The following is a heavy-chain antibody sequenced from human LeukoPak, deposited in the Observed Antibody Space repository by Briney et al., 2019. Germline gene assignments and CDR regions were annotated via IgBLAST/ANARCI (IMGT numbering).Heavy chain of an antibody. Sequence: GGSLRLSCAASGFTLTSSDMNWVRQAPGKGLEWVSFIRYDEGIEYYADSVKGRFTISRDTSKNTLYLQMNSLRPEDTAVYYCAKDGTSHFDYWGQGTLVIVSS. J-gene: IGHJ4*02. V-gene: IGHV3-30*02. D-gene: IGHD6-13*01. CDR2: IRYDEGIE. CDR1: GFTLTSSD. CDR3: AKDGTSHFDY.